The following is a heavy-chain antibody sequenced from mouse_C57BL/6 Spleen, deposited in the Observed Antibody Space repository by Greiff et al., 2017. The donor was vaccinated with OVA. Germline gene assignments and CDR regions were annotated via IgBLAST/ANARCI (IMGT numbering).Heavy chain of an antibody. CDR3: ARRGNYVLYAMDY. V-gene: IGHV1-54*01. D-gene: IGHD2-1*01. CDR2: INPGSGGT. Sequence: QVHVKQSGAELVRPGTSVKVSCKASGYAFTNYLIEWVKQRPGQGLEWIGVINPGSGGTNYNEKFKGKATLTADKSSSTAYMQLSSLTSEDSAVYFCARRGNYVLYAMDYWGQGTSVTVSS. CDR1: GYAFTNYL. J-gene: IGHJ4*01.